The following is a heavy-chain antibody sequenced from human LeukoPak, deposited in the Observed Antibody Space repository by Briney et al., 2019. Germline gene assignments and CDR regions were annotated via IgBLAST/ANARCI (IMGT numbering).Heavy chain of an antibody. CDR2: IKSKSDGGTI. CDR3: TTRRQDGW. J-gene: IGHJ4*02. CDR1: GFTFSDAW. D-gene: IGHD2-15*01. Sequence: GGSLRLSCVGSGFTFSDAWMSWVRQAPGKGLEWVGRIKSKSDGGTIDYAAPVKGRFTISRDDSRNTLYLQLNSLKTEDTAVYYCTTRRQDGWWGQGTLVTVS. V-gene: IGHV3-15*01.